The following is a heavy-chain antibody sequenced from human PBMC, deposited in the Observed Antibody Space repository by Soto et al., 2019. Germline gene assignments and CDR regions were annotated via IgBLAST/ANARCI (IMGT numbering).Heavy chain of an antibody. J-gene: IGHJ4*02. CDR2: MNPNSGNT. V-gene: IGHV1-8*01. D-gene: IGHD6-19*01. Sequence: QVQLVQSGAEVKKPGASVKVSCKASGYTFTSYDINWVRQATGQGLEWMGWMNPNSGNTGYAQKFQGRVTMTRNTSRSTADMELSSLRSEDTAVDYCARSPWLDYYFDYWGQGTLVTVSS. CDR1: GYTFTSYD. CDR3: ARSPWLDYYFDY.